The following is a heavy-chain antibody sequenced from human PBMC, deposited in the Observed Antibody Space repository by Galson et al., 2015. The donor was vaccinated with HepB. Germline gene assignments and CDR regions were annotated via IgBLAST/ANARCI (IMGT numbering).Heavy chain of an antibody. V-gene: IGHV3-11*01. Sequence: SLRLSCAASGFTFSESFMSWIRQAPGKGLEWVLYISSSGVTKHYSDSVKGRFTISRDNAKNSLYLQMSSLRVDDTAVYYCARMITVIDPFDHWGQGSLVTVSS. D-gene: IGHD4-11*01. CDR2: ISSSGVTK. CDR1: GFTFSESF. J-gene: IGHJ4*02. CDR3: ARMITVIDPFDH.